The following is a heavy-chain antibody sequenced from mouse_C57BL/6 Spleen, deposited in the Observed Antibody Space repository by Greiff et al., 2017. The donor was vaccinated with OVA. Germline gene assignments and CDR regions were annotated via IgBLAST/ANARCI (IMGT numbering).Heavy chain of an antibody. D-gene: IGHD1-1*01. J-gene: IGHJ4*01. CDR1: GFTFTDYY. Sequence: VQLKESGPVLVKPGPSVKISCKASGFTFTDYYMHWVKQSHGKSLEWIGLVYPYTGGTSYNQKFKGKATLTVDTSSSTAYMELNSLTSEDSAVYYCAATVVADYAMDYWGQGTSVTVSS. V-gene: IGHV1-36*01. CDR2: VYPYTGGT. CDR3: AATVVADYAMDY.